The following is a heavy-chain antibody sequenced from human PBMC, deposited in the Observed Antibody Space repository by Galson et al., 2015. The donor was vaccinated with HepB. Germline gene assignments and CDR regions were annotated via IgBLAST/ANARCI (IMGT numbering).Heavy chain of an antibody. CDR2: ISSSGSTI. J-gene: IGHJ6*02. CDR1: GFTFSNYE. CDR3: ARETIVGAFYYGMDV. D-gene: IGHD1-26*01. V-gene: IGHV3-48*03. Sequence: SLRLSCAASGFTFSNYEMNWVRQAPGKGLEWVSYISSSGSTIYYADSVKGRLIISRDNAKNSLYLQMNSLRGEDTAVYYCARETIVGAFYYGMDVWGQGTTVTVSS.